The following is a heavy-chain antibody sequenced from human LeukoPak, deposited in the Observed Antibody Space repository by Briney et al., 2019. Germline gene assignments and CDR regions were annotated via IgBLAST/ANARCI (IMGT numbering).Heavy chain of an antibody. V-gene: IGHV3-21*01. D-gene: IGHD2-2*01. CDR1: GFRVSSYI. CDR2: ISSSSSYI. Sequence: GGSLRLSCAASGFRVSSYIMHWVRQAPGKGLEWVSSISSSSSYIYYADSVKGRFTISRDNAKNSLYLQMNSLRAEDTAVYYCARDPLALGYCSSTSCFLDWWGQGTLVTVSS. CDR3: ARDPLALGYCSSTSCFLDW. J-gene: IGHJ4*02.